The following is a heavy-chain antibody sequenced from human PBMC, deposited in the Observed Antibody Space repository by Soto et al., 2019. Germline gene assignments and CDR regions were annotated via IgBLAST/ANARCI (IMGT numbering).Heavy chain of an antibody. V-gene: IGHV1-69*13. Sequence: SVKVSCKASGGTFSSYAISWVRQAPGQGLEWMGGIIPIFGTANYAQKFQGRVTITADESTSTAYMELSSLRSEDTAVYYCARLAVPAMAAYYYYGMDVWGQGTTVTVSS. D-gene: IGHD5-18*01. CDR3: ARLAVPAMAAYYYYGMDV. J-gene: IGHJ6*02. CDR1: GGTFSSYA. CDR2: IIPIFGTA.